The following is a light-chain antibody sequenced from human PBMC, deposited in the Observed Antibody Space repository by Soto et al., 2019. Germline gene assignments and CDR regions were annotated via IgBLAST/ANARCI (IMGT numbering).Light chain of an antibody. V-gene: IGLV2-14*01. CDR1: SSDVGGYNY. CDR3: SSYTSSSTLFV. J-gene: IGLJ1*01. CDR2: DVS. Sequence: QSVLTQPASGSGSPGQSITIFCTGTSSDVGGYNYVSWYQQHPGKAPKLMIYDVSNRPSGVSNRFSGSKSGNTASLTISGLQAEDEADYYCSSYTSSSTLFVFGTGTKVTVL.